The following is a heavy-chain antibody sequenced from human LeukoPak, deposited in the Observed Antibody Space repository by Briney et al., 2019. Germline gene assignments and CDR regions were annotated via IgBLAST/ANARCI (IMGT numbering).Heavy chain of an antibody. D-gene: IGHD2-21*02. CDR3: GRTNYNPSLKSRVFISVDASKNQFYLKLSSVTAADTAVYYCARALLPTTYHYGLDV. CDR2: IYYSGRT. Sequence: PSETLSLTCTVSGGSITSGAYYWRCIRQHPGKRLEWIGHIYYSGRTYYNPSLMGPVFLSTDPSNNQFCLTLCSLPDTDGHVYYSGRTNYNPSLKSRVFISVDASKNQFYLKLSSVTAADTAVYYCARALLPTTYHYGLDVWGQGTTVTVSS. CDR1: GGSITSGAYY. J-gene: IGHJ6*02. V-gene: IGHV4-31*01.